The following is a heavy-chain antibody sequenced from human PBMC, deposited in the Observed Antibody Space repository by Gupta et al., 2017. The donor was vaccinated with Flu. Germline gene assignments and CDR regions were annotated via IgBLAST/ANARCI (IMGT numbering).Heavy chain of an antibody. D-gene: IGHD2-2*01. CDR2: INHSGST. CDR1: GGSFSGYY. CDR3: ARVTGLGVVVPAALDN. Sequence: QVQLQQWGAALLKPSETLSLTCAVYGGSFSGYYWSWIRQPPGKGLEWIGEINHSGSTNYNPSLKSRVTISVDTSKNQFSLKLSSVTAADTAVYYCARVTGLGVVVPAALDNWGQGTLVTVSS. J-gene: IGHJ4*02. V-gene: IGHV4-34*01.